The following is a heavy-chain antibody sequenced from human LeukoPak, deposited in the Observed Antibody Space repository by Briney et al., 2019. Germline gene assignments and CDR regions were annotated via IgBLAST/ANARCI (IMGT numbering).Heavy chain of an antibody. V-gene: IGHV4-34*01. Sequence: SETLSLTCAVYGGSFSGYYWSWIRQPPGKGLEWIGEINHSGSTNYNPSLKSRVTISVDTSKNQISLKLSSVTAADTAVYYCASYKRAPAAIDYWGQGTLVTVSS. CDR2: INHSGST. CDR1: GGSFSGYY. D-gene: IGHD2-2*01. CDR3: ASYKRAPAAIDY. J-gene: IGHJ4*02.